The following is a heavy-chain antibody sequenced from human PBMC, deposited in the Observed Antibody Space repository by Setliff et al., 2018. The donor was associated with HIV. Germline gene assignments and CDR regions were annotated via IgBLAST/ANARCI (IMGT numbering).Heavy chain of an antibody. CDR1: GNTFSSYG. CDR2: TTPLLGTT. Sequence: ASVKVSCKAAGNTFSSYGITWVRQSPGQGLEWMGGTTPLLGTTNYAQKFQGRVAITTDEATNTVYMELSGLRSEDTAVYYCARSSGNGDYLDYWGQGTLVRVSS. CDR3: ARSSGNGDYLDY. D-gene: IGHD4-17*01. V-gene: IGHV1-69*05. J-gene: IGHJ4*02.